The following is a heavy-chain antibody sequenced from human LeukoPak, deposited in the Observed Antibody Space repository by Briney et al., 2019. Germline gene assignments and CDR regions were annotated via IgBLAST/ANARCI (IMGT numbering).Heavy chain of an antibody. V-gene: IGHV4-30-4*01. CDR2: IYYSGST. CDR3: ATCSMVRGVITFDY. J-gene: IGHJ4*02. Sequence: SETLSLTCTVSGGSISNGDYYWSWIRQPPGKGLEWIGYIYYSGSTYYNPSLKSRVTISVDTSKNQFSLKLSSVTAADTAVYYCATCSMVRGVITFDYWGQGTLDTVSS. CDR1: GGSISNGDYY. D-gene: IGHD3-10*01.